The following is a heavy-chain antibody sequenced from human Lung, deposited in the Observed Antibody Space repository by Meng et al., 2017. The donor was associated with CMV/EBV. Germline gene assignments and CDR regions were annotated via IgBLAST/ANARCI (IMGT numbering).Heavy chain of an antibody. CDR3: ARDNNWGPDY. D-gene: IGHD7-27*01. V-gene: IGHV1-2*02. J-gene: IGHJ4*02. Sequence: ACKATGYTFTAHYFHWVRQAPGQGLEWMGWIHPHRGDTNYAQQFQGRVTLTRDTSINTGYMELTRLTSDDTAVYYCARDNNWGPDYWGQGTLVTVSS. CDR2: IHPHRGDT. CDR1: GYTFTAHY.